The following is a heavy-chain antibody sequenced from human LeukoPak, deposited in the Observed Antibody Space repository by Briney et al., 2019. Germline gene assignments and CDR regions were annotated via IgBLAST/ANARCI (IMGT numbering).Heavy chain of an antibody. V-gene: IGHV4-59*11. D-gene: IGHD2-2*01. J-gene: IGHJ5*02. CDR1: GGSISNHY. Sequence: PSETLSLTCTVSGGSISNHYWSWIRQPPGKGLEWIGYIHYSGSTNYNPSLKSRVTISVDTSKNQFSLKLTSVTAADTAVYYCARDFGRGYSSTTSCFVPWFDPWGQGTLVTVSS. CDR2: IHYSGST. CDR3: ARDFGRGYSSTTSCFVPWFDP.